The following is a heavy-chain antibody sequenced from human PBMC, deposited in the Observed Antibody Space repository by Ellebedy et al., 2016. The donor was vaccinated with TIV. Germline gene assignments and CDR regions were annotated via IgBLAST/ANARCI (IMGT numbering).Heavy chain of an antibody. J-gene: IGHJ6*02. Sequence: GESLKISCAASGFTFSSYDMHWVRQAPGKGLEWVAVISYDGSIEYYADSVKGRFTISRDNSKNTLYLQMNSLRADDTAVYYCAREGDTAMVHGMDVWGQGTTVTVSS. V-gene: IGHV3-30*03. CDR1: GFTFSSYD. D-gene: IGHD5-18*01. CDR3: AREGDTAMVHGMDV. CDR2: ISYDGSIE.